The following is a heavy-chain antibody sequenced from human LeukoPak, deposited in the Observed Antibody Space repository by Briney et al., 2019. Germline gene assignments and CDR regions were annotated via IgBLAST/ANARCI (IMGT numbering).Heavy chain of an antibody. Sequence: SETLSLTCTVSGGSISSGGYYWSWIRQHPGKGLEWIGYIYYSGSTYYNPSLKSRVTISVDTSKNQFSLKLSSVTAADTAVYYCARVRSSGFDCWGQGTLVTVSS. J-gene: IGHJ4*02. CDR1: GGSISSGGYY. CDR2: IYYSGST. V-gene: IGHV4-31*03. CDR3: ARVRSSGFDC. D-gene: IGHD3-22*01.